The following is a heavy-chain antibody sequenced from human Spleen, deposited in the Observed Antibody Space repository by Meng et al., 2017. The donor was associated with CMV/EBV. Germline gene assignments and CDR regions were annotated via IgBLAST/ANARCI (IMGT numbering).Heavy chain of an antibody. V-gene: IGHV1-18*04. CDR2: LSTYNGNT. CDR3: ARDASGSYLG. CDR1: GYTFTDYY. J-gene: IGHJ1*01. D-gene: IGHD1-26*01. Sequence: ASVKVSCKASGYTFTDYYIHWVRQAPGQGLEWMGWLSTYNGNTNYAQKFQGRVTMTTDISTSIVYMELRSLRSDDTAVYYCARDASGSYLGWGQGTLVTVSS.